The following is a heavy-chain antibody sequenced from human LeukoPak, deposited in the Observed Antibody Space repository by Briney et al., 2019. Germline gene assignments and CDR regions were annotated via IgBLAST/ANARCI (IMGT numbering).Heavy chain of an antibody. CDR1: GGSISSYY. J-gene: IGHJ3*02. CDR2: IYYSGST. Sequence: SETLSLTRTVSGGSISSYYWSWIRQPPEKGLEWIGYIYYSGSTNYNPSLKSRVTISVDTSKNQFSLKLSSVTAADTAVYYCARSRDAFDIWGQGTMVTVSS. V-gene: IGHV4-59*01. CDR3: ARSRDAFDI.